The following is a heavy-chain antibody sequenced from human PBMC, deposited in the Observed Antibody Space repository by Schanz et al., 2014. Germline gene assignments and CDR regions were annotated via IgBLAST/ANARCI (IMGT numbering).Heavy chain of an antibody. CDR2: MNQDGSVK. CDR3: AREKRRTEVVLDH. V-gene: IGHV3-7*03. J-gene: IGHJ4*02. Sequence: VQLVESGGGVVQPGGSLRLSCAASRFTFSDYWMSWVRQAPGKGLEWVANMNQDGSVKNYVDSVKGRFTISRDNAKNSLYLQMNSLRAEDTAVYYCAREKRRTEVVLDHWGQGTLVTVS. CDR1: RFTFSDYW.